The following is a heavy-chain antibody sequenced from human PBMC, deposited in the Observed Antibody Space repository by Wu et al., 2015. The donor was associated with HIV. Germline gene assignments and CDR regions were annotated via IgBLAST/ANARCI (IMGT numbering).Heavy chain of an antibody. CDR2: ISAYNGKT. V-gene: IGHV1-18*01. Sequence: QVQLVQSGAEVRKPGASVNVSCKTSGYRFVSHGITWVRQAPGQGLEWMGWISAYNGKTHYAQTFQDRVALSTDTSTTTAYMELRSLRFDDTAVYYCARSSGSSSIYYYYYMDVWGEGTTVTVSS. D-gene: IGHD6-6*01. CDR1: GYRFVSHG. CDR3: ARSSGSSSIYYYYYMDV. J-gene: IGHJ6*03.